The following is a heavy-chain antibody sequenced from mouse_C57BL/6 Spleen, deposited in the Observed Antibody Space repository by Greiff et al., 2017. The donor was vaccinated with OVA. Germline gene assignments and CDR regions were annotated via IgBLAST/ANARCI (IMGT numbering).Heavy chain of an antibody. CDR1: GYAFTNYL. V-gene: IGHV1-54*01. J-gene: IGHJ4*01. CDR2: INPGSGGT. Sequence: VQLQESGAELVRPGTSVKVSCKASGYAFTNYLIEWVKQRPGQGLEWIGVINPGSGGTNYNEKFKGKATLTADKSSSTAYMQLSSLTSEDSAVYFCARSDSPYAMDYWGQGTSVTVSS. D-gene: IGHD6-2*01. CDR3: ARSDSPYAMDY.